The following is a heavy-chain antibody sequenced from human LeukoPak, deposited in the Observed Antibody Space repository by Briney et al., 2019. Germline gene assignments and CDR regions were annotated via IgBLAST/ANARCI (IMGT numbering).Heavy chain of an antibody. Sequence: SETLSLTCTVSGGSISSYYWSWIRQPPGKGLDWIGYIYYSGSTNYNPSLKSRVTISVDTSKNQFSLKLSSVTAADTAVYYCARAPGIAVAGFNNWFDPWGQGALVTVSS. CDR2: IYYSGST. J-gene: IGHJ5*02. CDR1: GGSISSYY. D-gene: IGHD6-19*01. CDR3: ARAPGIAVAGFNNWFDP. V-gene: IGHV4-59*01.